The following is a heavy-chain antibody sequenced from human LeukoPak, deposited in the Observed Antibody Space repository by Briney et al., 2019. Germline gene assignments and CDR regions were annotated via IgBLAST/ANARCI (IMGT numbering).Heavy chain of an antibody. CDR1: GFSFLDYS. CDR3: ARVGYCSSASCPRYFDF. D-gene: IGHD2-2*01. CDR2: ITSSGNSL. J-gene: IGHJ4*02. V-gene: IGHV3-48*04. Sequence: GGSLRLSCAASGFSFLDYSMNWVRQAPGKGLEWLSCITSSGNSLYYADSVRGRFTISRDTATRSLYLQMSSLRAEDTAVYYCARVGYCSSASCPRYFDFWGQGTLVTVSS.